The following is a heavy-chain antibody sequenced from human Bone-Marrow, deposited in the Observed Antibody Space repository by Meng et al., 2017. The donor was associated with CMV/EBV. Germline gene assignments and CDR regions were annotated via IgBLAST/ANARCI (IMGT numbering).Heavy chain of an antibody. J-gene: IGHJ6*02. V-gene: IGHV4-61*01. D-gene: IGHD2-2*01. CDR3: AREIDCSSTSCYRHYYYYGMDV. CDR1: GGSVSSGSYY. Sequence: SETLSLTCTVSGGSVSSGSYYWSWIRQPPGKGLEWIGYIYYSGSTNYNPSLKSRVTISVDTSKNQFSLKLSSVTAADTAVYYCAREIDCSSTSCYRHYYYYGMDVWGQGTTVTVSS. CDR2: IYYSGST.